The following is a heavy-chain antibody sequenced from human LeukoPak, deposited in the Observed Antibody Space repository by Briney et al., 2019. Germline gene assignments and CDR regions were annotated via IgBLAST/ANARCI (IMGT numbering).Heavy chain of an antibody. CDR2: INPNSGGT. V-gene: IGHV1-2*02. CDR3: ARSDVLTGYYGPLYYFDY. J-gene: IGHJ4*02. Sequence: ASVKVSCKASGYTFTGYYMHWVRQAPGQGLEWMGWINPNSGGTNYAQKFQGRVTMTRDTSISTAYMELSRLRSDDTAVYYCARSDVLTGYYGPLYYFDYWGQGTLVTVSS. CDR1: GYTFTGYY. D-gene: IGHD3-9*01.